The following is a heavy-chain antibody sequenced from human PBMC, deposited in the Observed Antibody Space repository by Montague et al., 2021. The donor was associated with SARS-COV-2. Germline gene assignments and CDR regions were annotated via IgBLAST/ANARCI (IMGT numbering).Heavy chain of an antibody. CDR2: TYYRSMWKS. D-gene: IGHD6-13*01. CDR1: GDSVSSNSAT. V-gene: IGHV6-1*01. J-gene: IGHJ4*02. CDR3: VRGIEAAGSYDY. Sequence: CAISGDSVSSNSATWNWIRQSPSRGLERLGRTYYRSMWKSDYARXVKSRIAINPDTSKNQFSLQLSSVTPEDTALYYCVRGIEAAGSYDYWGQGTLVTVSS.